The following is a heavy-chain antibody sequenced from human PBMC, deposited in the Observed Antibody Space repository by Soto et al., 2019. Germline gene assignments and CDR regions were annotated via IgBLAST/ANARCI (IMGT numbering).Heavy chain of an antibody. V-gene: IGHV4-59*08. CDR2: IYYSGST. J-gene: IGHJ5*02. Sequence: QVQLQESGPGLVKPSETLSLTCTVSGGSISSYYWSWIRQPPGKGLEWIGHIYYSGSTNYNPSLKGRGSISVDTSKNQFSLKLSSVTAADTAVYYCARQSCSSTSCYSWVSWFDPWGQGTLVTVSS. D-gene: IGHD2-2*01. CDR1: GGSISSYY. CDR3: ARQSCSSTSCYSWVSWFDP.